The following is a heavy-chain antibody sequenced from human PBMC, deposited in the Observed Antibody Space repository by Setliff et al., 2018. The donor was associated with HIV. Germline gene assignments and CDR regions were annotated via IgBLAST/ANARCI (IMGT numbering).Heavy chain of an antibody. V-gene: IGHV4-61*09. J-gene: IGHJ6*02. CDR2: IYTSGST. CDR3: ARANGGYSYGLRGGMDV. Sequence: KPSETLSLTCTVSGGSISSSSYYWGWIRQPAGKGLEWIGHIYTSGSTNYNPSLKSRVTISGDTSKNQFSLKLSSVTAADTAVYYCARANGGYSYGLRGGMDVWGQGTTVTVSS. CDR1: GGSISSSSYY. D-gene: IGHD5-18*01.